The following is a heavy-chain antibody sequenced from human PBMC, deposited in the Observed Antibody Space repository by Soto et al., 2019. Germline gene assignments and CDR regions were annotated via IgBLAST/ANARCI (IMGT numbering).Heavy chain of an antibody. J-gene: IGHJ4*02. CDR3: AKEDRGFDY. Sequence: QVQLVESGGGVVQPGRSLRLSCAASGFTFSSYGMHWVRQAPGKGLEWVAVISYDGSNKYYADSVKDRFTISRDNSKNTLYLQMNSLRAEDTAVYYCAKEDRGFDYWGQGTLVTVSS. D-gene: IGHD3-10*01. CDR2: ISYDGSNK. V-gene: IGHV3-30*18. CDR1: GFTFSSYG.